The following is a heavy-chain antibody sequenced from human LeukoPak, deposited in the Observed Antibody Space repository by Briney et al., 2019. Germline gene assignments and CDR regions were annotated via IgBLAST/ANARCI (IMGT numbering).Heavy chain of an antibody. Sequence: GASLQISCKGSGYSFTSYWIGWGRQMPGKGLGWMVIIYPGDSDTRYSPFSQGQVTISADKSISTAYLQWSRLKASDTAMYYCARGLGGRITIPLDWGQGTLVTVSS. CDR3: ARGLGGRITIPLD. J-gene: IGHJ4*02. V-gene: IGHV5-51*01. CDR2: IYPGDSDT. CDR1: GYSFTSYW. D-gene: IGHD3-9*01.